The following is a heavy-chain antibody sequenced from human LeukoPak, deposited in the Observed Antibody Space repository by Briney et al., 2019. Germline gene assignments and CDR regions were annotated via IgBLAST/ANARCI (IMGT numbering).Heavy chain of an antibody. D-gene: IGHD3-3*01. CDR2: IYTSGST. CDR1: GGSISSYY. Sequence: PSETLSLTCTVSGGSISSYYWSWIRQPPGKGLEWIGRIYTSGSTNYNPSLKSRVTMSVDTSKNQFSLKLSSVTAADTAVYYCAREVYYDFWSGYYLDYWGQGTLVTVSS. V-gene: IGHV4-4*07. CDR3: AREVYYDFWSGYYLDY. J-gene: IGHJ4*02.